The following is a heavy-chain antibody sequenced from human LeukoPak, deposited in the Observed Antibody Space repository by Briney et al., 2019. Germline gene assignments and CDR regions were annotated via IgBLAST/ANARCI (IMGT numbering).Heavy chain of an antibody. CDR2: INSVGSST. CDR3: ASPMTKGGAFDI. V-gene: IGHV3-74*01. D-gene: IGHD4-11*01. Sequence: GGSLRLSCAASGFTFSSFWMHWVRQAPGKGLVWVSRINSVGSSTSYADSAKGRFTISKDNSKNTLYLQMNSLRAEDTAVYYCASPMTKGGAFDIWGQGTMVTVSS. CDR1: GFTFSSFW. J-gene: IGHJ3*02.